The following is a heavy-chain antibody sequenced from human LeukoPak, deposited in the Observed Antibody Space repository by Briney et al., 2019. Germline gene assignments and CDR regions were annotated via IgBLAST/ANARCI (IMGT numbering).Heavy chain of an antibody. D-gene: IGHD6-19*01. CDR1: GYTFSDYY. Sequence: ASVKVSCKASGYTFSDYYIHWVRQAPGQGLEWMAWINPSNGDTNYAQKFQGRVTMTRDTSISTAYMELTRLISDDTAVYHCARVGSSGWYVHPTLDYWGQGTLVTVSS. CDR3: ARVGSSGWYVHPTLDY. CDR2: INPSNGDT. V-gene: IGHV1-2*02. J-gene: IGHJ4*02.